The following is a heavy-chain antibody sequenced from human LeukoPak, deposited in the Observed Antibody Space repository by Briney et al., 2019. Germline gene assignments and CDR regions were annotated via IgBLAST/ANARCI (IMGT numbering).Heavy chain of an antibody. V-gene: IGHV1-18*01. D-gene: IGHD3-22*01. CDR3: ARILYYDSSGPPDY. J-gene: IGHJ4*02. CDR2: ISAYNGDT. CDR1: GYTFTTYG. Sequence: ASVKVSCKASGYTFTTYGISWVRQAPGQGLERMGWISAYNGDTNYAQRLQGRVTMTTDTSTSTAYMELRSLRSDDTAVYYCARILYYDSSGPPDYWGQGTLVTVSS.